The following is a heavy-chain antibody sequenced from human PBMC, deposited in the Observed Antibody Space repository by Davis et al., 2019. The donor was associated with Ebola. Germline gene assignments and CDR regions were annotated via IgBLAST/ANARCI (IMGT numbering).Heavy chain of an antibody. J-gene: IGHJ4*02. Sequence: PGGSLRLSCAASGFTFSDYYMSWIRQAPGKGLEWVSYISSSGSTIYYADSVKGRFTISRDNAKNSLYLQMNSLRAEDTAVYYCAARRDGYNYRDDYWGQGTLVTVSS. CDR3: AARRDGYNYRDDY. CDR2: ISSSGSTI. V-gene: IGHV3-11*04. D-gene: IGHD5-24*01. CDR1: GFTFSDYY.